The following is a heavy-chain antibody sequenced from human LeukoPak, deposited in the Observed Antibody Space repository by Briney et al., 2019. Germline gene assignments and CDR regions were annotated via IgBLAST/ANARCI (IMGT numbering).Heavy chain of an antibody. V-gene: IGHV3-9*01. Sequence: SGGSLRLSCTASGFTFDDYAMHWVRQAPGKGLEWVSGISWNSGSIGYADSVKGRFTISRDNAKNSLYLQMNSLRPEDTALYYCAKGLTMTIVRGVIMEWSQGTLVTVSS. J-gene: IGHJ4*02. CDR3: AKGLTMTIVRGVIME. D-gene: IGHD3-10*01. CDR2: ISWNSGSI. CDR1: GFTFDDYA.